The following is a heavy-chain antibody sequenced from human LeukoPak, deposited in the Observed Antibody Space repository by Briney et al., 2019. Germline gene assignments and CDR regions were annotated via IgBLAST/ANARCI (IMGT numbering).Heavy chain of an antibody. D-gene: IGHD3-22*01. CDR1: GYTFTGYY. J-gene: IGHJ4*02. CDR3: ARGGDSSGYYYEGDYFDY. CDR2: INPNSGGT. V-gene: IGHV1-2*02. Sequence: ASVKVSCKASGYTFTGYYMHWVRQAPGQGLEWMGWINPNSGGTNYAQKFQGRVTMTRDTSISTAYMELSSLRSEDTAVYYCARGGDSSGYYYEGDYFDYWGQGTLVTVSS.